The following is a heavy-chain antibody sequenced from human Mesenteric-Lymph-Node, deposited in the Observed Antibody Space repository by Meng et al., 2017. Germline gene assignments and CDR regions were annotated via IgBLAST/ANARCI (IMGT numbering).Heavy chain of an antibody. V-gene: IGHV4-31*03. Sequence: GRRKGPGPGLVKPSQTRSLTCTVSGGSISSGGYYWSWIRQHPGKGLEWIGYIHDSGSTYYNPSLKSRVTISVDTSKNQFSLKLISATAADTAVYYCAREAGRDGYATPKFDYWGQGTLVTVSS. J-gene: IGHJ4*02. CDR1: GGSISSGGYY. CDR2: IHDSGST. CDR3: AREAGRDGYATPKFDY. D-gene: IGHD5-24*01.